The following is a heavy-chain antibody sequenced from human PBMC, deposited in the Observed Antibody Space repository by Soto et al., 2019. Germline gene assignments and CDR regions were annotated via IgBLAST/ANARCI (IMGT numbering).Heavy chain of an antibody. V-gene: IGHV3-33*01. CDR3: ARDRLVPYGYGMDV. J-gene: IGHJ6*02. CDR2: IWFDGSKK. D-gene: IGHD2-2*01. Sequence: QMQLVESGGGVVQPGRSLRLSCAASGFTFRSYGIHWVRQAPGKRLEWVALIWFDGSKKYYVDSVKGRFAVSRDNSKNTLYLQMNSLRVEDTAVYYCARDRLVPYGYGMDVWGQGTTVTVSS. CDR1: GFTFRSYG.